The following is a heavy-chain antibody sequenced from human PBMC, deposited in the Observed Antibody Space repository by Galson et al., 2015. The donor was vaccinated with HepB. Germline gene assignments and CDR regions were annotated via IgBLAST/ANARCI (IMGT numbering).Heavy chain of an antibody. CDR3: AKDGVAVSSGYYYMDWGRSYVPFDI. V-gene: IGHV3-21*04. J-gene: IGHJ3*02. CDR1: GFTFSSYS. Sequence: SLRLSCAASGFTFSSYSMNWVRQAPGKGLEWVSSISSSSSYIYYADSVKGRFTISRDNSKNTLYLQMNSLRAEDTAVYYCAKDGVAVSSGYYYMDWGRSYVPFDIWGQGTMVTVSS. D-gene: IGHD3-22*01. CDR2: ISSSSSYI.